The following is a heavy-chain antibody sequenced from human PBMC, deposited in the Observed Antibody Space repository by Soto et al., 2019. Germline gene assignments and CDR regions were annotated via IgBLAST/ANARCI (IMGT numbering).Heavy chain of an antibody. CDR3: ARDGSSPLYYGMDV. D-gene: IGHD6-6*01. CDR1: AGTFSSYA. J-gene: IGHJ6*02. CDR2: IIPIFGTA. V-gene: IGHV1-69*12. Sequence: QVQLVQSGAEVKKPGSSVKVYCKASAGTFSSYAISWVRQAPGQGLEWMGGIIPIFGTANYAQKFQGRVTITADESTSTAYMELSSLRSEDTAVYYCARDGSSPLYYGMDVWGQGTTVTVSS.